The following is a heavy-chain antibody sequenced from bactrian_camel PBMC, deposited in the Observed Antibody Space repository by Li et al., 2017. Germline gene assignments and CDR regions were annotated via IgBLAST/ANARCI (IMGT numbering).Heavy chain of an antibody. CDR2: INGGGTST. V-gene: IGHV3S31*01. J-gene: IGHJ4*01. CDR1: GFTFSSNA. Sequence: VQLVESGGGLVQPGGSLKLSCLTSGFTFSSNAMSWVRQAPGKGLEWVSGINGGGTSTYYTDSVKGRFTISRDNAKNTLYLQLNSLQTDDTAMYYCIPSQLPYKALGQGTQVTVS. D-gene: IGHD2*01.